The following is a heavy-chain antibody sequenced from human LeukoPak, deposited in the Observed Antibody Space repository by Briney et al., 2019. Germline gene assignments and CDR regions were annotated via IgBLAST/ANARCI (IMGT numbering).Heavy chain of an antibody. CDR3: ARASNWRWLQPTAIDY. D-gene: IGHD5-24*01. V-gene: IGHV1-69*01. Sequence: ASVKVSCTASGGTFSSYAISWVRQAPGQGLEWMGGIIPIFGTANYAQKFQGRVTITADESTSTAYMELSSLRSEDTAVYYCARASNWRWLQPTAIDYWGQGTLVTVSS. CDR1: GGTFSSYA. J-gene: IGHJ4*02. CDR2: IIPIFGTA.